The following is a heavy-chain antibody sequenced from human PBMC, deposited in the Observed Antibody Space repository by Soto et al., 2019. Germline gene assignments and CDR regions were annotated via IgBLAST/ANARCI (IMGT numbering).Heavy chain of an antibody. CDR2: IGGYNGNT. CDR1: CYTFTSYC. V-gene: IGHV1-18*01. Sequence: PSVKVSVKGSCYTFTSYCISWFLQAPGQWLECRGLIGGYNGNTNYAQKLQGRVTMTRGTSISTAYMDLSRLRSDDTAVYYCAARDWEEVGHIAPSGGYDHWGLETLVTV. D-gene: IGHD2-15*01. J-gene: IGHJ5*02. CDR3: AARDWEEVGHIAPSGGYDH.